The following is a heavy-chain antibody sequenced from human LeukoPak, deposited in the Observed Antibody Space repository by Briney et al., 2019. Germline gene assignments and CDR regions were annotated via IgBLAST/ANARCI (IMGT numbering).Heavy chain of an antibody. D-gene: IGHD2-2*01. V-gene: IGHV3-23*01. J-gene: IGHJ4*02. Sequence: GGSLRLSCAASGFTFTSYAMSWVRQAPGKGLEWVSSISGSGGGTFYADSVKGRFTISRDNSKNTLYLQMNSLRAEDTAVYYCARNPYRDCSSTSCYPVDYWGQGTLVTVSS. CDR2: ISGSGGGT. CDR1: GFTFTSYA. CDR3: ARNPYRDCSSTSCYPVDY.